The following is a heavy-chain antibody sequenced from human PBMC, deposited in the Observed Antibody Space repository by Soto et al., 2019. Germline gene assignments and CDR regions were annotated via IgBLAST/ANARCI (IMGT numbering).Heavy chain of an antibody. CDR3: ARETLDFSASDNWFDP. V-gene: IGHV3-21*01. J-gene: IGHJ5*02. CDR1: GFTFSSYS. Sequence: PGGSLRLSCAASGFTFSSYSMNWVRQAPGKGLEWVSSISSSSSYIYYADSVKGRFTISRDNAKNSLYLQMNSLRAEDTAVYYCARETLDFSASDNWFDPWGQGTLVTVSS. CDR2: ISSSSSYI. D-gene: IGHD3-3*01.